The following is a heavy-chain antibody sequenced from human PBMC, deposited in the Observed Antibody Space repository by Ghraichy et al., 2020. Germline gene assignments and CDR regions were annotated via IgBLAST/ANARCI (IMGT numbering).Heavy chain of an antibody. CDR2: MYYSGSI. CDR3: ARDSRPGFDY. V-gene: IGHV4-61*02. D-gene: IGHD6-6*01. CDR1: GGSISSGNHF. Sequence: SETLSLTCTVSGGSISSGNHFWSWIRQPAGKGLEWIGRMYYSGSIIYNPSLRSRVTISIDTAKNQFSLNLMSVTAADRAVYYCARDSRPGFDYWGQGMLVTVSS. J-gene: IGHJ4*02.